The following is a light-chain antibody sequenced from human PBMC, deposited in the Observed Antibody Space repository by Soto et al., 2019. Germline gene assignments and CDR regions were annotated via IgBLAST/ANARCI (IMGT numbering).Light chain of an antibody. CDR2: DAS. Sequence: EVVMTQSPATLSVSPGERVTFSCRASQSVTTNLAWYQHKPGQSPRLLISDASTGASGIPPRFSGSGSGTEFTLTIDRLQSADFAVXYCQQYDRWPVTFGGGTKVDIK. V-gene: IGKV3-15*01. J-gene: IGKJ4*01. CDR3: QQYDRWPVT. CDR1: QSVTTN.